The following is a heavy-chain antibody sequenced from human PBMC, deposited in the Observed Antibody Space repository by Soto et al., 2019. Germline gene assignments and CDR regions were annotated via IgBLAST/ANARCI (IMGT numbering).Heavy chain of an antibody. J-gene: IGHJ4*02. Sequence: SETLSLTCTVSGGSISSYYWSWIRQPPGKGLEWIGYIYYSGSTNYNPSLKSRVTISVDTSKNQFSLKLSSVTAADTAVYYCARVGYDSSGYLLFAYWGQGSRVTVSS. D-gene: IGHD3-22*01. CDR3: ARVGYDSSGYLLFAY. CDR1: GGSISSYY. V-gene: IGHV4-59*01. CDR2: IYYSGST.